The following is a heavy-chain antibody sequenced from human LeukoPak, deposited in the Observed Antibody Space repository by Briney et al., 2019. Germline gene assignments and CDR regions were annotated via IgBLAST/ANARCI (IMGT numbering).Heavy chain of an antibody. J-gene: IGHJ4*02. V-gene: IGHV1-2*02. CDR3: ARVPPYTAAGTFYFDY. D-gene: IGHD6-13*01. Sequence: AASVKVSCKASGYTFTGYYMHWVRQAPGQGLEWMGWINPNSGGTNYAQKFQGRVTMTRDTSISTAYMELSRLRSDDTAVYYCARVPPYTAAGTFYFDYWGQGTLVTVSS. CDR2: INPNSGGT. CDR1: GYTFTGYY.